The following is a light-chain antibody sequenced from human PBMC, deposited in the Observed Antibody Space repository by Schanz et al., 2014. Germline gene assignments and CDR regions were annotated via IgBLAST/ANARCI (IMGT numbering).Light chain of an antibody. CDR1: QSVSTK. V-gene: IGKV3D-15*01. Sequence: EILMTQSPATLSVSPGERATLSCRASQSVSTKLAWYQHKPGQAPRLLIYGASSRATGIPDRFSGSGSGTEFSLTISSLQSEDFAVYYCQQHANWLTFGGGTKVEIK. J-gene: IGKJ4*01. CDR3: QQHANWLT. CDR2: GAS.